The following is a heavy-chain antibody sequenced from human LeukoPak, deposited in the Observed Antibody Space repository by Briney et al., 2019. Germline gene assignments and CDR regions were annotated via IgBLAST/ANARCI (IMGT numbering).Heavy chain of an antibody. D-gene: IGHD3-22*01. CDR2: IRQDGSKI. J-gene: IGHJ4*02. CDR1: GFTFSTYW. Sequence: GGSLRLSCAASGFTFSTYWMSWVRQAPGKGLEWVANIRQDGSKIYYVDSVKGRFTISRDNVKNSLYLQMNNLRAEDTAVYYCARNYYDSSGYYFYYFDYWGQGTLVTVSS. V-gene: IGHV3-7*01. CDR3: ARNYYDSSGYYFYYFDY.